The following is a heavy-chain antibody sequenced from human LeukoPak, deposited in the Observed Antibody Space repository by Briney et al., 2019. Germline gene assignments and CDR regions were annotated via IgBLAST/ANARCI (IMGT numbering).Heavy chain of an antibody. J-gene: IGHJ4*02. CDR3: ARRLDSYSFDY. Sequence: PSETLSLTCAVSGYFINRGSYWGWIRQPPGKGLEWIGSMYHSGGTYYNPSLKSRVTISVDTSKNQFSLKLSSVTAADTAVYYCARRLDSYSFDYWGQGTLVTVSS. CDR2: MYHSGGT. V-gene: IGHV4-38-2*01. D-gene: IGHD2-21*02. CDR1: GYFINRGSY.